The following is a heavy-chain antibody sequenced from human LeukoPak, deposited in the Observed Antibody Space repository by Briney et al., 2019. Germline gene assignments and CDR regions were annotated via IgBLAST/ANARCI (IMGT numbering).Heavy chain of an antibody. Sequence: ASVKVSCKASGYTFTSYAMHWVRQAPGQGLEWMGGIIPIFGTANYAQKFQGRVTITADESTSTAYMELSSLRSEDTAVYYCARGECSGGSCYVYFDYWGQGTLVTVSS. J-gene: IGHJ4*02. V-gene: IGHV1-69*13. CDR1: GYTFTSYA. CDR3: ARGECSGGSCYVYFDY. D-gene: IGHD2-15*01. CDR2: IIPIFGTA.